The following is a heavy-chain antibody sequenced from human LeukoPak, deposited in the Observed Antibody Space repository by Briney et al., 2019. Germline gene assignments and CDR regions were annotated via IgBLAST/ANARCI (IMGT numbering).Heavy chain of an antibody. D-gene: IGHD6-19*01. V-gene: IGHV3-30*01. CDR2: ISWDSKIQ. CDR3: ARDYSGWYVFDY. Sequence: GGSLRLSCAASGFTFRSHAFHWVRQSPGKGLEWVAFISWDSKIQYYAESVKGRFTLSRDSSKSTVYLQMNSLRIEDTALYYCARDYSGWYVFDYWGQGTLVAVSP. J-gene: IGHJ4*02. CDR1: GFTFRSHA.